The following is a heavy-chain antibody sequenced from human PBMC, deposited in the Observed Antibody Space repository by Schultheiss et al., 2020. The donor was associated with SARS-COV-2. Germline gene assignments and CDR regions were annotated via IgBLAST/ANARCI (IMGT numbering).Heavy chain of an antibody. J-gene: IGHJ6*03. CDR3: ARAIGVVVPAATRGYYYYYMDV. Sequence: SETLSLTCAVYGGSISSYYWSWIRQPAGKGLEWIGRIYTSGSTNYNPSLKSRVTMSVDTSKNQFSLKLSSVTAADTAVYYCARAIGVVVPAATRGYYYYYMDVWGKGTTVTVSS. V-gene: IGHV4-59*10. D-gene: IGHD2-2*01. CDR1: GGSISSYY. CDR2: IYTSGST.